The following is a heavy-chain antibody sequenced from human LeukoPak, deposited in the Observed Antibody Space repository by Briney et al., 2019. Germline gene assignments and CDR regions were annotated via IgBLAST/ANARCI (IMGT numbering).Heavy chain of an antibody. D-gene: IGHD3-10*01. CDR1: GGSISRGSYY. CDR3: ARQTFGVLYFDS. J-gene: IGHJ4*02. V-gene: IGHV4-61*02. Sequence: SETLSLTCSVSGGSISRGSYYWNWIRQPAGKGLEWMGRIYNSGSTNYNPSLKSRVTISTDMSKNQFSLKLTSVTAADTAVYYCARQTFGVLYFDSWGQGTLAIVSS. CDR2: IYNSGST.